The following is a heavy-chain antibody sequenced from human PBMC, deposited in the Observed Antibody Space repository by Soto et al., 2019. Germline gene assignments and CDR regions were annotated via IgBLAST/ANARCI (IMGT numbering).Heavy chain of an antibody. V-gene: IGHV1-58*02. Sequence: SVKVSCKASGFTFTSSAMQWVRQARGQRLEWIGWTVVGSGNTNYAQKFQGRVTITADESTSTAYMELSSLRSEDTAVYYCARAHLLRFLEWSYGMDVWGQGTTVTVSS. CDR3: ARAHLLRFLEWSYGMDV. CDR1: GFTFTSSA. CDR2: TVVGSGNT. D-gene: IGHD3-3*01. J-gene: IGHJ6*02.